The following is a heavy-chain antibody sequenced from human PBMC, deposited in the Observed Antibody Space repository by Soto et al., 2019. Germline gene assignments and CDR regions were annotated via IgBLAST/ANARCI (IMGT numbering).Heavy chain of an antibody. CDR3: ARGVYCSSTNCYTDYFQH. D-gene: IGHD2-2*02. V-gene: IGHV4-34*01. Sequence: SETLSLTCAVYGGSFSGYYWSWIRQPPGKGLEWIGEINHYGSTNYNPSLKSRVTISVDTSKNQFSLKLNSVTAADTAVYYCARGVYCSSTNCYTDYFQHWGQGTLVTVSS. J-gene: IGHJ1*01. CDR1: GGSFSGYY. CDR2: INHYGST.